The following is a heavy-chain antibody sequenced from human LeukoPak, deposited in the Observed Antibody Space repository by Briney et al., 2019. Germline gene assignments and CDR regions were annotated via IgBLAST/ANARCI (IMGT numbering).Heavy chain of an antibody. CDR1: GFTFSTYA. Sequence: GGSLRLSCAASGFTFSTYAMSWVRQAPGKGLEWVSSISGSGSSTYYADSVKDRFTISRDNSKNTLYLQMNSLRAEDTAVYYCAKVANYGDPRYYGMDVWGQGTTVTVSS. CDR2: ISGSGSST. D-gene: IGHD4-17*01. J-gene: IGHJ6*02. V-gene: IGHV3-23*01. CDR3: AKVANYGDPRYYGMDV.